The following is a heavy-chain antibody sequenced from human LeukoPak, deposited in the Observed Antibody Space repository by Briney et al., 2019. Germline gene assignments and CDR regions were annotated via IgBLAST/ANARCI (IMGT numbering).Heavy chain of an antibody. Sequence: SVRVSCKASEGTLRSESISWVRQAPGQGLEWMGGIIPMFGSANYAQKFQGRVTITTDESTSTAYMELSSLRSEDTAVYYCARDVGLAAPFDYWGQGTLVTVSS. V-gene: IGHV1-69*05. J-gene: IGHJ4*02. CDR2: IIPMFGSA. D-gene: IGHD6-6*01. CDR3: ARDVGLAAPFDY. CDR1: EGTLRSES.